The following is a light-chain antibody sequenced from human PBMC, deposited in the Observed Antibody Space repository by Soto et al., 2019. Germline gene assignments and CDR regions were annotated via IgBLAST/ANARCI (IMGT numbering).Light chain of an antibody. CDR1: RSDIGSNF. Sequence: QSVLGQQHTPSGTTGHRVIMSCSGSRSDIGSNFVNWYHHLPGTAPKLLIYNSNQRPSGVPDRVCGSKSGTSASLAISGLQSEDEADYYCAAWDDSLTGPVFGTGTKVTGL. CDR3: AAWDDSLTGPV. J-gene: IGLJ1*01. V-gene: IGLV1-44*01. CDR2: NSN.